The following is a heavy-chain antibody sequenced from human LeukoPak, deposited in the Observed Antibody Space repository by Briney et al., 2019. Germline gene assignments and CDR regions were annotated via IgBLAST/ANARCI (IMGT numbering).Heavy chain of an antibody. D-gene: IGHD1-14*01. CDR2: INPSGGGT. Sequence: GASVKVSCKASGYTFTIYYIHWVRQAPGQGLEWMGIINPSGGGTSSAQKFQGRVTMTRDTSTSTVYMELCSLRSEDTAVYYCARDSLRDRGPFDMWGQGTRVTVSS. CDR3: ARDSLRDRGPFDM. V-gene: IGHV1-46*01. J-gene: IGHJ3*02. CDR1: GYTFTIYY.